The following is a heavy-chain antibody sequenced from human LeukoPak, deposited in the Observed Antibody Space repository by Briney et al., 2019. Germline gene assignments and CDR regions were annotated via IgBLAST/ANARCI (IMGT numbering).Heavy chain of an antibody. CDR2: IYYSGST. V-gene: IGHV4-39*07. J-gene: IGHJ3*02. Sequence: PSETLSLTCTVSGDSISSSSYYWGWIRQPPGKGLEWIGSIYYSGSTYYNPSLKSRVTISVDTSKNQFSLKLSSVTAADTAVYYCARDGNYYETSGYYFSAFDIWGQGIMVTVSS. D-gene: IGHD3-22*01. CDR1: GDSISSSSYY. CDR3: ARDGNYYETSGYYFSAFDI.